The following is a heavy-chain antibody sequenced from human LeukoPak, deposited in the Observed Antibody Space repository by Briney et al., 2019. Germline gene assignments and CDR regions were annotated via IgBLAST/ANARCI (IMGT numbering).Heavy chain of an antibody. D-gene: IGHD3-10*01. CDR2: IYSGGST. V-gene: IGHV3-66*02. CDR3: ARDTSGIRDDAFDI. J-gene: IGHJ3*02. Sequence: PGGSLRLSCAASGFTVSSNYMSWVRQAPGKGLEWVSVIYSGGSTYYADSVKGRFTISRDNSKNTLYPQMNSLRAEDTAVYYCARDTSGIRDDAFDIWGQGTMVTVSS. CDR1: GFTVSSNY.